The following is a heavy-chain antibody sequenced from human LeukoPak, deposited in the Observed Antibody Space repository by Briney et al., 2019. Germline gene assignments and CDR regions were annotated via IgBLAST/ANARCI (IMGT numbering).Heavy chain of an antibody. Sequence: QAGGSLRLSCAASGFTFSSYAMSWVRQAPGKGLEWVSAISGSGGSTYYADSVKGRFTISRDNSKNTLYLQMNSLRAEDTAVYYCAREPPWSSRSRSWAFDIWGQGTMVTVSS. V-gene: IGHV3-23*01. D-gene: IGHD3-10*01. J-gene: IGHJ3*02. CDR2: ISGSGGST. CDR1: GFTFSSYA. CDR3: AREPPWSSRSRSWAFDI.